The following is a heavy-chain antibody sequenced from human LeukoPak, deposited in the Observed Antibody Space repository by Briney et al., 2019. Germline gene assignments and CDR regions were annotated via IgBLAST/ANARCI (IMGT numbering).Heavy chain of an antibody. V-gene: IGHV3-48*01. CDR3: ARGASSAYYVDY. Sequence: GGSLRLSCAASGFTFSRDSMNWVRQAPGKGLEWVSYINGGGSPIYYVDSVRGRFTISRDNAKNSLYLQMNSLRAEDTAVYYCARGASSAYYVDYWGQGTLVTVSS. D-gene: IGHD3-22*01. J-gene: IGHJ4*02. CDR2: INGGGSPI. CDR1: GFTFSRDS.